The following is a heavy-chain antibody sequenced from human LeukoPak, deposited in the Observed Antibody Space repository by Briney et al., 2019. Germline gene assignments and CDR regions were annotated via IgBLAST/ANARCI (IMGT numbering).Heavy chain of an antibody. CDR1: GYTFTGYY. Sequence: ASVKVSCKASGYTFTGYYMHWVRQAPGQGLEWMGWINPNSGGTNYAQKFQGRVTMTRDTSISTAYMELSRLRSDDTAVYYCARAMVRGGQYYYYYYMDVWGKGTTATVSS. CDR2: INPNSGGT. CDR3: ARAMVRGGQYYYYYYMDV. D-gene: IGHD3-10*01. J-gene: IGHJ6*03. V-gene: IGHV1-2*02.